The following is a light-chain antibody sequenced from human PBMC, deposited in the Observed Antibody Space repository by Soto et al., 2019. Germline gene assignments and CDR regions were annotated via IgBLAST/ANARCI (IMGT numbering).Light chain of an antibody. V-gene: IGKV3-15*01. J-gene: IGKJ1*01. CDR1: LNVATN. Sequence: TVMTQSPATLSMSPGDRAALSCRASLNVATNMAWYQQKPGQAPRLLIYGASIRATGVPARFTGSGSGTEFTHTINNLQSEDFAVYYCHQYNTGLRTFGLGTRVEV. CDR3: HQYNTGLRT. CDR2: GAS.